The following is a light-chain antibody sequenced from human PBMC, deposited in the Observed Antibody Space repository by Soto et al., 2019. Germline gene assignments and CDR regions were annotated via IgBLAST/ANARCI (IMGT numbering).Light chain of an antibody. J-gene: IGKJ3*01. CDR2: GAS. V-gene: IGKV3-20*01. Sequence: EIVLTQSSATLSLSPGERSTLSCRSSQSVSSSYLAWYQQKPGQSPRLLIYGASSRATGIPDRFSVSGSGKDFTLTISRLEPEDFAVYYCQQYGSSPPFTFGPGTKVDIK. CDR1: QSVSSSY. CDR3: QQYGSSPPFT.